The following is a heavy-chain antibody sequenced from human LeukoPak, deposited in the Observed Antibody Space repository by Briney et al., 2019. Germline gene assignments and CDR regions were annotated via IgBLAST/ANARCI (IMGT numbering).Heavy chain of an antibody. Sequence: GESLKISCKGSGYSFTSYWIGWVRQMPGKGLEWMGIIYPGDSDTRYSPSFQGQVTISADKSISTAYLQWSSLRASDTAMYYCARQGSSSSLGFDYWGQGTLVTVSS. J-gene: IGHJ4*02. D-gene: IGHD6-6*01. CDR3: ARQGSSSSLGFDY. CDR2: IYPGDSDT. V-gene: IGHV5-51*01. CDR1: GYSFTSYW.